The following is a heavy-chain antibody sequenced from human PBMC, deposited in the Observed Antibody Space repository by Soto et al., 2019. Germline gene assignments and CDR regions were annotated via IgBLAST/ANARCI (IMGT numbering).Heavy chain of an antibody. D-gene: IGHD5-18*01. CDR2: ISYDGSNK. V-gene: IGHV3-30*18. CDR1: GFTFSSYG. CDR3: AKDQNTYGTPFDY. Sequence: PGGSLRLSCAASGFTFSSYGMHWVRQAPGKGLEWVAVISYDGSNKYYADSVKGRFTISRDNSKNTLYLQMNSLRAEDTAVYYCAKDQNTYGTPFDYWGQGTLVTVSS. J-gene: IGHJ4*02.